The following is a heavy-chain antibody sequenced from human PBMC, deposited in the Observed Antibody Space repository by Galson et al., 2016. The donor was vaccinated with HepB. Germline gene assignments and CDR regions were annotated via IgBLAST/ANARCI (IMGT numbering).Heavy chain of an antibody. V-gene: IGHV3-30*18. CDR2: TSYDEKEK. Sequence: SLRLSCAASGLTFSTFGMHWVRQAPGKGLEWVAFTSYDEKEKYYPDSVKGRFRISRDNSKNPLYVQLSGLRTEDTAVYYCAKGLNSGSYYGEDGFDVWGQGTLFTVSS. J-gene: IGHJ3*01. CDR3: AKGLNSGSYYGEDGFDV. CDR1: GLTFSTFG. D-gene: IGHD1-26*01.